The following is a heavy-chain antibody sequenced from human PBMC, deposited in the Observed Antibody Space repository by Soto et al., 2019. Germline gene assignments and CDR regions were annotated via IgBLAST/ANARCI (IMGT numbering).Heavy chain of an antibody. CDR1: GFTFSSYG. J-gene: IGHJ6*02. V-gene: IGHV3-30*18. Sequence: QVQLVESGGGVVQPGRSLRLSCAASGFTFSSYGMHWVRQAPGKGLEWVAVISYDGSNKYYADSVKGRFTISRDNSKNTLYLQMNSRRAEDTAVYYCAKELIVGATSGPRERYYYYGMDVWGQGTTVTVSS. D-gene: IGHD1-26*01. CDR3: AKELIVGATSGPRERYYYYGMDV. CDR2: ISYDGSNK.